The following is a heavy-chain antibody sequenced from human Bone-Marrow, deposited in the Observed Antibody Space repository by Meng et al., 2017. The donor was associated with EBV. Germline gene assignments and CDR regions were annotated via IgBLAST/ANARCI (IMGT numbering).Heavy chain of an antibody. V-gene: IGHV4-4*02. D-gene: IGHD6-13*01. CDR1: GGSISSSNW. CDR3: ARGTSDSSSLNWFDP. CDR2: IYHSGST. Sequence: QLQRQQSGPGLVKPSGTLSLTCAVSGGSISSSNWWSWVRQPPEKGLEWIGEIYHSGSTNYNPSLKSRVTISVDTSKNQFSLKLSSVTAADTAVYYCARGTSDSSSLNWFDPWGQGTLVTVSS. J-gene: IGHJ5*02.